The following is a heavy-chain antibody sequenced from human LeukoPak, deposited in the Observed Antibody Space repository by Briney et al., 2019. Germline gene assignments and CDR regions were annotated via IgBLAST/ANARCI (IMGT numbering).Heavy chain of an antibody. Sequence: SETLSLTCTVSGGSISSYYWSWIRQPPGKGLEWIGYIYYSGSTNYNPSLKSRVTISVDTSKNQFSLKLSSVTAADTAVYYCARAGSGYSFDYWGQGTLVTVSS. D-gene: IGHD3-10*01. J-gene: IGHJ4*02. CDR3: ARAGSGYSFDY. CDR1: GGSISSYY. CDR2: IYYSGST. V-gene: IGHV4-59*01.